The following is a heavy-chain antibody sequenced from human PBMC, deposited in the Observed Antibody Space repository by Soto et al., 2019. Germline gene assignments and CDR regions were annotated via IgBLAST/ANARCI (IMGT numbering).Heavy chain of an antibody. J-gene: IGHJ5*02. D-gene: IGHD3-16*01. CDR3: AKDGYDYVWGSGGFDP. V-gene: IGHV3-30*18. CDR2: ISYDGSNK. CDR1: GLSFSIYG. Sequence: PGGSLKLSSAASGLSFSIYGMHWVRQAPGKGLEWVAVISYDGSNKYYADSVKGRFTISRDNSKNTLYLQMNSLRAEDTAVYYCAKDGYDYVWGSGGFDPWGQGTLVTVSS.